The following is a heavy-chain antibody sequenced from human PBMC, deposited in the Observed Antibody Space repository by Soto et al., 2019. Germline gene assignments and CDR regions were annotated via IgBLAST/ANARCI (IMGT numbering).Heavy chain of an antibody. J-gene: IGHJ4*02. CDR2: RYDDAST. D-gene: IGHD3-22*01. CDR1: GDSIRNRNYY. V-gene: IGHV4-39*01. Sequence: QLQLQESGPGLVKPSETLSLSCSVSGDSIRNRNYYWAWIRQPPGKGLEWIVSRYDDASTFYNPSLKRRVTISIDPSKKQLALKVTSVTAADTAVYYCARGIYLGPSGYYLAFWGQGTLVTVSS. CDR3: ARGIYLGPSGYYLAF.